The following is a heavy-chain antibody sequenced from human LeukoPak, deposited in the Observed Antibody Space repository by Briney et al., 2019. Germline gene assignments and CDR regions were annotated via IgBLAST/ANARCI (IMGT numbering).Heavy chain of an antibody. J-gene: IGHJ4*02. V-gene: IGHV4-59*08. Sequence: SETLSLTCTVSGGSISGYYWSWIRQPPGKGLEWIGYIYYSGSTKFNPSLESRVTVSVDTSKNLCSLKLTSVTAADTALYYCVGEEYGTGSYYKSSDWGQGTLVTVSS. CDR2: IYYSGST. D-gene: IGHD3-10*01. CDR3: VGEEYGTGSYYKSSD. CDR1: GGSISGYY.